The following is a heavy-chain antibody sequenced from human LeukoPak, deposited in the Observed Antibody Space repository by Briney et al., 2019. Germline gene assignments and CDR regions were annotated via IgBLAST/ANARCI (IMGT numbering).Heavy chain of an antibody. J-gene: IGHJ5*02. D-gene: IGHD3-10*01. Sequence: PSETLSLTCTVSGGSISSSSYYWGWIRQPPGKGLEWIGSIYYSGSTYYNPSLKSRVTISVDTSKNQFSLKLSSVTAADTAVYYCARHFKGSGLNWFDPWGQGTLVTVPS. V-gene: IGHV4-39*01. CDR2: IYYSGST. CDR3: ARHFKGSGLNWFDP. CDR1: GGSISSSSYY.